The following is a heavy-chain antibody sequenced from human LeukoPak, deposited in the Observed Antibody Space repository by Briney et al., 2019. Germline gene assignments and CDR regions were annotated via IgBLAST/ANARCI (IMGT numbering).Heavy chain of an antibody. Sequence: ASVKVSCKASGYTFTSYGISWVRQAPGQGLEWMGWISAYNGNTNYAQKLQGRVTMTTDTSTSTAYMELRSLRSDDTAVYYCARVGYYDFWSGYYTGFISWFDPWGQGTLVTVSS. CDR1: GYTFTSYG. J-gene: IGHJ5*02. D-gene: IGHD3-3*01. V-gene: IGHV1-18*01. CDR3: ARVGYYDFWSGYYTGFISWFDP. CDR2: ISAYNGNT.